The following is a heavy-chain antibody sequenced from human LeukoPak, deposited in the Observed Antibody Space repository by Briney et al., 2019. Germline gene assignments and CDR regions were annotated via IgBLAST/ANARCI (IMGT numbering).Heavy chain of an antibody. CDR3: AREEMTGSLYYFDY. V-gene: IGHV1-2*02. CDR2: INPNSGGT. Sequence: ASVKVSCKASGYTFTSYDINWVRQATGQGLEWMGWINPNSGGTNYAQKFQGRVTMTRDTSISTAYMELSRLRSDDTAVYYCAREEMTGSLYYFDYWGQGTLVTVSS. J-gene: IGHJ4*02. CDR1: GYTFTSYD. D-gene: IGHD3-9*01.